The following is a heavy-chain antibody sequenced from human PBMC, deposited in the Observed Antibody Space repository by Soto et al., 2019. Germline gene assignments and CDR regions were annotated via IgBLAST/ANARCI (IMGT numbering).Heavy chain of an antibody. CDR3: ARAAELRLSDD. CDR1: GSTFTSYD. Sequence: QVQLVQAGAEVKKPGASVKVSCKASGSTFTSYDINWVRPATGQGLEWMGWMNPNSGNTGYAQKFQGRVAMTRHTAISTAYMELSSLRSEDTAVYYCARAAELRLSDDWGQGTLVTVSA. D-gene: IGHD1-7*01. CDR2: MNPNSGNT. V-gene: IGHV1-8*01. J-gene: IGHJ4*02.